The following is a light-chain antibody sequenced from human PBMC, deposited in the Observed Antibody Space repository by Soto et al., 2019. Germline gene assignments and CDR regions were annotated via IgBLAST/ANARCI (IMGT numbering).Light chain of an antibody. CDR2: DVS. V-gene: IGLV2-14*03. CDR3: TSVTSTNTGV. J-gene: IGLJ3*02. CDR1: HSDVGGYDR. Sequence: QSALTQPASVSASPGQSITISCTGTHSDVGGYDRVSWSQQHPGTPPKLIIFDVSYRPSGVSHRFSGSTSGNTASLTISVLQPEDEADYYGTSVTSTNTGVFGGGTKLTVL.